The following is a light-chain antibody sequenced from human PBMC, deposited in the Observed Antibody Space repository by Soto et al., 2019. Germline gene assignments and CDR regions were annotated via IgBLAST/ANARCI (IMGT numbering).Light chain of an antibody. CDR3: QQYNNWPPTT. V-gene: IGKV3-15*01. CDR2: GAS. J-gene: IGKJ1*01. Sequence: DIVLTQSPGTLSLSPGERATLSCRASQSVSSDLAWYQQKPGQAPRLLIYGASTRATDIPARFSGSGSGTEFTLTISSLQSEDFAVYYCQQYNNWPPTTFGQGTKVDIK. CDR1: QSVSSD.